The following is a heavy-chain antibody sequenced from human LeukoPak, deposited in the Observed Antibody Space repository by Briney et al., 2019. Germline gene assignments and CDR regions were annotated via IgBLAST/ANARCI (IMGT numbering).Heavy chain of an antibody. V-gene: IGHV3-21*01. CDR3: ARDWGTSSLYLVS. Sequence: GGSLRLSCAASGFTFSSYSMNWVRQAPGKGLEWVSSISSSSSYIYYADSVKGRFTISRDNAKNSLYLQMNSLRAEDTAVYYCARDWGTSSLYLVSWGQGTLVTVSS. D-gene: IGHD6-6*01. CDR1: GFTFSSYS. CDR2: ISSSSSYI. J-gene: IGHJ4*02.